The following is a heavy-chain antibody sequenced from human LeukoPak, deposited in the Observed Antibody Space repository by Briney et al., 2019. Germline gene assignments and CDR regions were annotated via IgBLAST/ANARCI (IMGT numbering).Heavy chain of an antibody. Sequence: SVKVSXKASGGTFSSYAISWVRQAPGQGLEWMGGIIPIFGTANYAQKFQGRVTITTDESTSTAYMELSSLRSEDPAVYYCARHMGLYYYGSGALGFDYWGQGTLVTVSS. D-gene: IGHD3-10*01. V-gene: IGHV1-69*05. CDR3: ARHMGLYYYGSGALGFDY. J-gene: IGHJ4*02. CDR2: IIPIFGTA. CDR1: GGTFSSYA.